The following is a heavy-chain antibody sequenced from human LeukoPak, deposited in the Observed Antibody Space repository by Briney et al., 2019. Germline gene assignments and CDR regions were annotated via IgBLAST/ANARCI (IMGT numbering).Heavy chain of an antibody. CDR3: ARDSTGYSYGGFFVY. CDR2: IYHSGST. Sequence: SETLSLTCAVSGGSISSGGYSWSWIRQPPGKGLEWIGYIYHSGSTYYNPSLKSRVTISVDRSKNQFSLKLSSVTAADTAVYYCARDSTGYSYGGFFVYWGQGTLVTVSS. D-gene: IGHD5-18*01. J-gene: IGHJ4*02. V-gene: IGHV4-30-2*01. CDR1: GGSISSGGYS.